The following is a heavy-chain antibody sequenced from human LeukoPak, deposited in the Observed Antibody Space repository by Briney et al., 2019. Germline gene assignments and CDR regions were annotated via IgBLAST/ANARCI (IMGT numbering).Heavy chain of an antibody. Sequence: PGGSLRLSCAASGFTFSSYAMSWVRQAPGKGLEWVSVISGSGGSTYYADSVKGRFTISRDNSKNTLYLQMNSLRAEDTAVYYCARCGWLGKPQRVDYWGQGTLVTVSS. CDR2: ISGSGGST. D-gene: IGHD6-19*01. V-gene: IGHV3-23*01. J-gene: IGHJ4*02. CDR1: GFTFSSYA. CDR3: ARCGWLGKPQRVDY.